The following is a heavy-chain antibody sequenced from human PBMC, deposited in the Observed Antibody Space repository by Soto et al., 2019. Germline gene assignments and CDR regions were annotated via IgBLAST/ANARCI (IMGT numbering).Heavy chain of an antibody. CDR2: IIPIFGTA. J-gene: IGHJ6*02. V-gene: IGHV1-69*13. Sequence: ASVKVSCKASGGTFSSYAISWVRQAPGQGLEWMGGIIPIFGTANYAQKFQGRVTITADESTSTAYMELSSLRSEDTAVYYCARGQGYCSGGSCYSGHTSPQNYYYYGMDVWGQGTTVTVSS. D-gene: IGHD2-15*01. CDR3: ARGQGYCSGGSCYSGHTSPQNYYYYGMDV. CDR1: GGTFSSYA.